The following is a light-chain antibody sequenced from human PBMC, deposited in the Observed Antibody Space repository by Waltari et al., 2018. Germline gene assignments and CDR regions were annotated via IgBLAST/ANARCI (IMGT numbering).Light chain of an antibody. J-gene: IGLJ2*01. Sequence: QSALTQPASVSGSPGQSPTLSCSGTSSESGSYNLAPWYQHPPGTPPNLLLYDVTKRPSGVSGRFSGSTSGNTASLTISGLQPEDEADYFCSSYTPTSILVFGGGTKLTV. CDR3: SSYTPTSILV. V-gene: IGLV2-14*02. CDR1: SSESGSYNL. CDR2: DVT.